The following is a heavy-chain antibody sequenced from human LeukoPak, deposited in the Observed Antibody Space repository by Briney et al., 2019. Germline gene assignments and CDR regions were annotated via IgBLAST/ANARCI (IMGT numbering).Heavy chain of an antibody. CDR3: ARHGGSWYYYYGMDV. CDR1: GYTFTSYY. Sequence: ASVKVSCKASGYTFTSYYMHWVRQAPGQGLEWMGIINPSGGSTSYAQKFQGRVTITADESTSTAYMELSSLRSEDTAVYYCARHGGSWYYYYGMDVWGQGTTVTVSS. CDR2: INPSGGST. D-gene: IGHD2-15*01. J-gene: IGHJ6*02. V-gene: IGHV1-46*01.